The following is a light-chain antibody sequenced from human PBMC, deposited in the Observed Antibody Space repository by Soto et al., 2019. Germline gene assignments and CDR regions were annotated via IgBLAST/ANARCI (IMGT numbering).Light chain of an antibody. J-gene: IGLJ1*01. V-gene: IGLV2-23*01. CDR1: SSDVGAYNS. Sequence: QSALAQPASVSGSPGQSITISCTGTSSDVGAYNSVSWYQQHPHRAPQVITYKRTQRPSGVSNRFSGSTSGNAASLTISALQADDEADYFCCSSAPESTYVFGTGTKVTVL. CDR2: KRT. CDR3: CSSAPESTYV.